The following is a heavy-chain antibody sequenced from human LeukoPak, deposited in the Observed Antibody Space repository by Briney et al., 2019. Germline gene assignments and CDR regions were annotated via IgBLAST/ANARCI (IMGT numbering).Heavy chain of an antibody. CDR3: AKGAHYSGSGNYRRGHYFDY. CDR2: IRYDGRNK. J-gene: IGHJ4*02. CDR1: GFIFSSYG. Sequence: PGGSLRLSCAASGFIFSSYGMHWVRQAPGKGLEWVAFIRYDGRNKYYSDSVKGRFTISGDNSKNTLYLQMNSLGAEDTAVYYCAKGAHYSGSGNYRRGHYFDYWGQGTLVTVSS. D-gene: IGHD3-10*01. V-gene: IGHV3-30*02.